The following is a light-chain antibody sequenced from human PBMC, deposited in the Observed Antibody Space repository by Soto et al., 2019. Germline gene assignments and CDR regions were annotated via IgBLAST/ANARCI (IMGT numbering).Light chain of an antibody. Sequence: DIQMTQSPSTLSASVGDRVTITCRASQSISSWMAWYQQKPGKAPKLLIYKASSLESGVPSRFSGSGPGTEFTLTISSLQPDDFATYYCQQFYNYFRTFGQGTKVEIK. CDR2: KAS. CDR1: QSISSW. J-gene: IGKJ1*01. V-gene: IGKV1-5*03. CDR3: QQFYNYFRT.